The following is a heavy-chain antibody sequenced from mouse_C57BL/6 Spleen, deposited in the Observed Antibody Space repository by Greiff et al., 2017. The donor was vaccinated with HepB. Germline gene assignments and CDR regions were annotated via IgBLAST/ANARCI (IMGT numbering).Heavy chain of an antibody. J-gene: IGHJ2*01. CDR2: ISYDGSN. CDR1: GYSITSGYY. CDR3: AREGSNYLDY. D-gene: IGHD1-1*01. Sequence: EVQRVESGPGLVKPSQSLSLTCSVTGYSITSGYYWNWIRQFPGNKLEWMGYISYDGSNNYNPSLKNRISITRDTSKNQFFLKLNSVTTEDTATYYGAREGSNYLDYWGQGTTLTVSS. V-gene: IGHV3-6*01.